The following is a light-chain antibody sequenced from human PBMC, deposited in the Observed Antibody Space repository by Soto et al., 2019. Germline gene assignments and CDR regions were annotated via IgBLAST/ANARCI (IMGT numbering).Light chain of an antibody. CDR2: ADS. Sequence: SVLTQPPSASGTPGQRVTISCSGDISSIGTNSVHWYQHLPGTAPKLVIYADSQRPSGVPDRFSGSKSGTSASLAISGLQSEDDADYLCAAWDDNLNGPLFGTGTKVTVL. CDR3: AAWDDNLNGPL. CDR1: ISSIGTNS. V-gene: IGLV1-44*01. J-gene: IGLJ1*01.